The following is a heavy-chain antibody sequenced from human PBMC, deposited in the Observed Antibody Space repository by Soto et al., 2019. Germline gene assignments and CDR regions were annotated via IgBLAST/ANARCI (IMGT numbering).Heavy chain of an antibody. CDR2: INHSGST. CDR3: ARGRGDIVVVPAAPGYGMDV. Sequence: KASETLSLTCAVYGGSFSGYYWSWIRQPPGKGLEWIGEINHSGSTNYNPSLKSRVTISVDTSKNQFSLKLSSVTAADTAVYYCARGRGDIVVVPAAPGYGMDVWGQGTTVTVSS. D-gene: IGHD2-2*01. V-gene: IGHV4-34*01. CDR1: GGSFSGYY. J-gene: IGHJ6*02.